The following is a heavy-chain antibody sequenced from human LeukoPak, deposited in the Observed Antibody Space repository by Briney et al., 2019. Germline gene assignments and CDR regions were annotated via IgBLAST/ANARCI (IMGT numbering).Heavy chain of an antibody. CDR1: GFTFSNLG. Sequence: PGGSLRLSCAASGFTFSNLGMNWVRQAAGKGLEWVSSISGDSVHKYYADSVRGRFTISRDNAKNSLYLQMNSVRVEDTAVYYCVRANGERYESSGNGGVYFDYWGQGTLVTVSS. J-gene: IGHJ4*02. CDR2: ISGDSVHK. D-gene: IGHD3-22*01. V-gene: IGHV3-21*01. CDR3: VRANGERYESSGNGGVYFDY.